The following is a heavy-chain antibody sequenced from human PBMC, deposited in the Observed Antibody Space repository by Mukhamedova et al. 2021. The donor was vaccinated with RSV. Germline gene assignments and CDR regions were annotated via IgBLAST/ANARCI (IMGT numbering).Heavy chain of an antibody. Sequence: INHSGSTNYNPSLRSRVTVLADTSNNQFYLKLSSVTAADTARYFCATRHSWGQGTLVTVSS. CDR2: INHSGST. CDR3: ATRHS. J-gene: IGHJ4*02. V-gene: IGHV4-34*01.